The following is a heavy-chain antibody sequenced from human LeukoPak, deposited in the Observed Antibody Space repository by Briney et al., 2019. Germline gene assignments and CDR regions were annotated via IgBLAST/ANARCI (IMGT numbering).Heavy chain of an antibody. J-gene: IGHJ4*02. CDR1: GFTFSSYA. CDR2: ISYDGSNK. V-gene: IGHV3-30-3*01. D-gene: IGHD5-12*01. CDR3: ARAMRSGYDY. Sequence: GGSLRLSCAASGFTFSSYAMHWVRQAPGKGLEWVAVISYDGSNKYYADSVKGRFTISRDNAENSLYLQMNRLRDEDTAVYYCARAMRSGYDYWGQGTLVTVSS.